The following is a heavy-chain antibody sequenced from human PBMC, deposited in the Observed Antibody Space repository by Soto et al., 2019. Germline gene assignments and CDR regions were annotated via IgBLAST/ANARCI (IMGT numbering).Heavy chain of an antibody. J-gene: IGHJ5*02. V-gene: IGHV3-49*04. Sequence: GGSLRLSCTASGFTFGDYAMSWVRQAPGKGLEWVGFIRSKAYGGTTEYAASVKGRFTISRDDSKSIAYLQMNSLKTEDTAVYYCTRDAYQLLYLGWFDPWGQRTLVTVSS. CDR1: GFTFGDYA. D-gene: IGHD2-2*02. CDR3: TRDAYQLLYLGWFDP. CDR2: IRSKAYGGTT.